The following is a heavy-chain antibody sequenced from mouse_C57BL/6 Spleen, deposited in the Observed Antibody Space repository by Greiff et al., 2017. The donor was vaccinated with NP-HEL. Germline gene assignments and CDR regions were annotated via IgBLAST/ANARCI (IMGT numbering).Heavy chain of an antibody. V-gene: IGHV14-4*01. CDR1: GFNIKDDY. CDR3: TTLGRLNYYAMDY. J-gene: IGHJ4*01. D-gene: IGHD4-1*01. Sequence: EVQLQQSGAELVRPGASVKLSCTASGFNIKDDYMHWVKQRPEQGLEWIGWIDPENGDTEYASKFQGKATITADTSSNTAYLQLSSLTSEDTAVYYCTTLGRLNYYAMDYWGQGTSVTVSS. CDR2: IDPENGDT.